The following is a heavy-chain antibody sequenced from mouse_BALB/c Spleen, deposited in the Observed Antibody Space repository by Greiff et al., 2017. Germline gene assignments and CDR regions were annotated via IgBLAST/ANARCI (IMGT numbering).Heavy chain of an antibody. CDR1: GFTFSSYA. CDR3: ARGWTKPVDY. J-gene: IGHJ2*01. V-gene: IGHV5-6-5*01. CDR2: ISSGGST. Sequence: DVMLVESGGGLVKPGGSLKLSCAASGFTFSSYAMSWVRQTPEKRLEWVASISSGGSTYYPDSVKGRFTISRDNARNILYLQMSSLRSEDTAMYYCARGWTKPVDYWGEGTTLTVSS.